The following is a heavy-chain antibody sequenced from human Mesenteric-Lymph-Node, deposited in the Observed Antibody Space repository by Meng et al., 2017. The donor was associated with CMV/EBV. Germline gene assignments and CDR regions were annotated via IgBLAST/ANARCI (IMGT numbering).Heavy chain of an antibody. D-gene: IGHD1-14*01. J-gene: IGHJ4*02. CDR3: AKDQRTIAQFDY. Sequence: GGSLRLSCAASGFTFSSYSMNWVRQAPGKGLEWVSYISSSSSTIYYADSVKGRFTISRDNSKNTLYLQMNSLRAEDTAVYYCAKDQRTIAQFDYWGQGTLVTVSS. CDR2: ISSSSSTI. CDR1: GFTFSSYS. V-gene: IGHV3-48*01.